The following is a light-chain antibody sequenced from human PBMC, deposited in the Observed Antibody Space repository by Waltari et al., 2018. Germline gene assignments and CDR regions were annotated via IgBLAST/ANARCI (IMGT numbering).Light chain of an antibody. CDR3: QHYNNWPPWT. CDR1: QSLLHSNGYNY. V-gene: IGKV2-28*01. Sequence: EIVMTQSPLSLPVTPGEPASISCRSSQSLLHSNGYNYLDWYLQKPGQSSQLLVYLGSSRGYGVPDRFSGSGSGTEFTLTISSLQSEDFAVYYCQHYNNWPPWTFGQGTKVEIK. CDR2: LGS. J-gene: IGKJ1*01.